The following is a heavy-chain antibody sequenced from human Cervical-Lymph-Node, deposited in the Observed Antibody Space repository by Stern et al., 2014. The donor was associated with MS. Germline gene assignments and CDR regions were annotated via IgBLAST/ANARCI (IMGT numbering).Heavy chain of an antibody. CDR2: INPSGGST. Sequence: MQLVESGAEVKKPGASVKVSCKASGYTFTSYYMHWVRQAPGQGLEWMGIINPSGGSTSYAQKFQGRVTMTRDTSTSTVYMELSSLRSEDTAVYYCARDQRGYSSSLYFDYWGQGTLVTVSS. D-gene: IGHD6-6*01. CDR3: ARDQRGYSSSLYFDY. J-gene: IGHJ4*02. CDR1: GYTFTSYY. V-gene: IGHV1-46*01.